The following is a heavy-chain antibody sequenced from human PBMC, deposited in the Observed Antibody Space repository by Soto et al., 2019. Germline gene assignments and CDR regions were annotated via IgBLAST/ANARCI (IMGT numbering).Heavy chain of an antibody. CDR2: ISGSGGST. Sequence: PGGSLRLSCAASGFTFSSYAMSWVRQAPGKGLEWVSAISGSGGSTYYADSVKGRFTISRDNSKNTLYLQMNSLRAEDTAVYYCAKLRDHYYDSSGYYNWGQGTLVTVSS. V-gene: IGHV3-23*01. CDR1: GFTFSSYA. D-gene: IGHD3-22*01. CDR3: AKLRDHYYDSSGYYN. J-gene: IGHJ4*02.